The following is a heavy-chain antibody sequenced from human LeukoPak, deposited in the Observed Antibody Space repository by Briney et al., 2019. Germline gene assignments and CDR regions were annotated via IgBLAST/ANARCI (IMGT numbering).Heavy chain of an antibody. CDR2: IYYSGST. V-gene: IGHV4-61*01. J-gene: IGHJ4*02. D-gene: IGHD3-10*01. CDR1: GGSISSGSYY. CDR3: ARGSVVRGVIFDY. Sequence: SQTLSLTCTVSGGSISSGSYYWSWIRQPPGKGLEWIGYIYYSGSTNYNPSLKSRVTISVDTSKNQFSLKLSSVTAADTAVYYCARGSVVRGVIFDYWGQGTLVTVSS.